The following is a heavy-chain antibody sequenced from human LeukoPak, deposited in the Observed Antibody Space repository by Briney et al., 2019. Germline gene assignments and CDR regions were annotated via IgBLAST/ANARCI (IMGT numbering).Heavy chain of an antibody. V-gene: IGHV4-59*01. CDR3: ARSDYGFWSGYSYNWFDP. D-gene: IGHD3-3*01. Sequence: PSETLSLTCTVSAGSISSYYWTWIRQPPGKGLERIGYIYYSGSTNYNPSLKSRVAISLDTSKNQFSLKLSSVTAADTAVYYCARSDYGFWSGYSYNWFDPWGQGTLVTVSS. CDR1: AGSISSYY. CDR2: IYYSGST. J-gene: IGHJ5*02.